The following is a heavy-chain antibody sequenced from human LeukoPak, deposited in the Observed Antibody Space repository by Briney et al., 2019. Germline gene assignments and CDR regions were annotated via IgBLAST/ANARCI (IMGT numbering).Heavy chain of an antibody. CDR2: ISSNGGST. Sequence: GGSLRLSCSVSGFTFSTFAMHWVRQAPGKGLEYVSGISSNGGSTYYADSVKGRFTISRDNSKNTLYLQMSSLRTEDTAVYYCVKDTARVPGDYWGRRTLVTVSS. J-gene: IGHJ4*02. CDR1: GFTFSTFA. D-gene: IGHD5-18*01. V-gene: IGHV3-64D*06. CDR3: VKDTARVPGDY.